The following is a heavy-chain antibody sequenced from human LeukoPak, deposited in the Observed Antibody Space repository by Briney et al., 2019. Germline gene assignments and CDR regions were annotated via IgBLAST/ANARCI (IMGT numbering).Heavy chain of an antibody. CDR1: GGSISNSSYS. CDR2: IYYAGST. D-gene: IGHD6-19*01. V-gene: IGHV4-39*01. CDR3: ARQIGSSGPDC. J-gene: IGHJ4*02. Sequence: SETLSLTCSASGGSISNSSYSWGWVRQPPGKGLEWIGSIYYAGSTYYNPSLKSRVTISKDTSKNQFALRLSSVTAADTAVYYCARQIGSSGPDCWGQGTLVTVSS.